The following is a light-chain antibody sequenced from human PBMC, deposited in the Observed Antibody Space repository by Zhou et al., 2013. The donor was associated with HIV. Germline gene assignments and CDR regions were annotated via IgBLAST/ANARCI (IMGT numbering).Light chain of an antibody. V-gene: IGLV1-44*01. CDR1: SSRIGSNT. J-gene: IGLJ2*01. CDR3: AAWDDSLNVVV. Sequence: QSVLTQPPSVSATPGQRVTISCSGSSSRIGSNTVSWYQQLAGTAPRLLIYKNDRRPSGVPDRFSASKSGTSASLAISGLQSEDEADYYCAAWDDSLNVVVFGGGTKLTVL. CDR2: KND.